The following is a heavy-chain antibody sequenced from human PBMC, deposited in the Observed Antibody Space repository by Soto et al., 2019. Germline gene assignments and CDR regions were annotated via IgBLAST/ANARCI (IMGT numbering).Heavy chain of an antibody. CDR3: AKDGWEVLRFLEWSHYYYYYMDV. J-gene: IGHJ6*03. CDR1: GFTFSSYG. Sequence: QVQLVESGGGVVQPGRSLRLSCAASGFTFSSYGMHWVRQAPGKGLEWVAVISYDGSNKYYADSVKGRFTISRDNSKNTLYLQMNSLRAEDTAVYYCAKDGWEVLRFLEWSHYYYYYMDVWGKGTTVTVSS. D-gene: IGHD3-3*01. V-gene: IGHV3-30*18. CDR2: ISYDGSNK.